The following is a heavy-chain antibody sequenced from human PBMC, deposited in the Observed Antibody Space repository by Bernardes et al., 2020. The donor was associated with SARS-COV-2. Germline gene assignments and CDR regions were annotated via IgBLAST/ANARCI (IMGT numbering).Heavy chain of an antibody. J-gene: IGHJ4*02. CDR3: VRTIGSTWPTTIDY. CDR1: AYSFTSYW. D-gene: IGHD6-13*01. V-gene: IGHV5-51*01. Sequence: GASLKISCKGSAYSFTSYWIGWVRQMPGKGLEWMGFIYPGDSDTRYSPSFQGQVTISVDKSISTAYLQWSSLKASDTAMYYCVRTIGSTWPTTIDYWGQGTLVTVSS. CDR2: IYPGDSDT.